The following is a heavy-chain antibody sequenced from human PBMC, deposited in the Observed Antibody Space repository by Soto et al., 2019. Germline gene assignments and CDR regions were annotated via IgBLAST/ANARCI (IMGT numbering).Heavy chain of an antibody. CDR3: AREGGYGSGSYYAFDI. J-gene: IGHJ3*02. Sequence: PSETLSLTCTVSGGSISSYYWSWIRQPPGKGLEWIGYIYYSGSTNYNPSLKSRVTISVDTSKNQFSLKLSSVTAADTAVYYCAREGGYGSGSYYAFDIWGQGTMVTVSS. CDR2: IYYSGST. D-gene: IGHD3-10*01. CDR1: GGSISSYY. V-gene: IGHV4-59*01.